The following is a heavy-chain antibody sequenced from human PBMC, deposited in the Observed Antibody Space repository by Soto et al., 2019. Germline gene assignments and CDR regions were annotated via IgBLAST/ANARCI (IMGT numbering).Heavy chain of an antibody. V-gene: IGHV4-34*01. D-gene: IGHD4-17*01. J-gene: IGHJ4*02. CDR1: GGSFSGYY. CDR2: INHSGST. CDR3: AREAYYGDYFDY. Sequence: SETLSLTCAVYGGSFSGYYWSWIRQPPGKGLEWIGEINHSGSTNYNPSLKSRVTISVDTSKNQFSLKLSSVTAADTAVYYCAREAYYGDYFDYWGQGTLVTVSS.